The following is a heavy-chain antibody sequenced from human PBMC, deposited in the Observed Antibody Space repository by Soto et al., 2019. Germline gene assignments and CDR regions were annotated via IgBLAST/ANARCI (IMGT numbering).Heavy chain of an antibody. J-gene: IGHJ4*02. CDR2: INPNSGNI. V-gene: IGHV1-8*01. Sequence: ASVKVSCKASGDTFTTYDINWVRQATGHGLEWMGWINPNSGNIGYAQRFQGRVTMTRDTAIRTAYMEVSSLRSDDTAVYYCARGRAPGGYYLLDYWGQGTLVTVSS. CDR3: ARGRAPGGYYLLDY. CDR1: GDTFTTYD. D-gene: IGHD3-10*01.